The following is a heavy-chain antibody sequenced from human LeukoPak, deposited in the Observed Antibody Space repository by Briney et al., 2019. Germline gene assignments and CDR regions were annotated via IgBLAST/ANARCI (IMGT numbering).Heavy chain of an antibody. CDR3: STAPPYSRGWSAY. V-gene: IGHV3-15*01. D-gene: IGHD6-19*01. CDR1: GFSFNDAW. CDR2: IKSKVDGGTT. J-gene: IGHJ4*02. Sequence: PGGSLRLSCAACGFSFNDAWVSWVRRAPGKGLEWVGRIKSKVDGGTTDYAAPVKGRFAISRDDSKNTLYLQMNSLKTEDTAVYYCSTAPPYSRGWSAYWGQGTLVTVSS.